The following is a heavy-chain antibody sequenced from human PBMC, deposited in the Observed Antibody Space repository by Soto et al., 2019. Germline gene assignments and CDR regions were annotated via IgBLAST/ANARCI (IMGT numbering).Heavy chain of an antibody. J-gene: IGHJ5*02. D-gene: IGHD2-2*01. Sequence: SVKVSCKASGVTFSSYTISWVRQAPGQGLEWMGRIIPILGIANYAQKFQGRVTITADKSTSTAYMELSSLRSEDTAVYYCATSPIVVVPAAPGWFDPWGQGTLVTVSS. CDR3: ATSPIVVVPAAPGWFDP. CDR1: GVTFSSYT. V-gene: IGHV1-69*02. CDR2: IIPILGIA.